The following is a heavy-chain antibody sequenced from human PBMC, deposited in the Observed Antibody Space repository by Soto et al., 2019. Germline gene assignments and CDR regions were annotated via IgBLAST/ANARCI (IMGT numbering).Heavy chain of an antibody. CDR1: GFTFTSSA. CDR2: IVVGSGNT. D-gene: IGHD3-3*01. CDR3: AGRVVATYYYYGMDV. V-gene: IGHV1-58*01. J-gene: IGHJ6*02. Sequence: SVKVSCKASGFTFTSSAVQWVRQARGQRLEWIGWIVVGSGNTNYAQKFQERVTITRDMSTSTAYMELSSLRSEDTAVYYCAGRVVATYYYYGMDVWGQGTTVTVSS.